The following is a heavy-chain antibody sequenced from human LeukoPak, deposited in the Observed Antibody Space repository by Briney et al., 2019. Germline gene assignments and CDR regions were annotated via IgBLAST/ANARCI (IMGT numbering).Heavy chain of an antibody. D-gene: IGHD1-26*01. CDR3: ATVQSVGGSYQDLRLNPGWFDP. V-gene: IGHV1-24*01. J-gene: IGHJ5*02. CDR2: FDPEDGET. CDR1: GYTFTTYY. Sequence: ASVKVSCKASGYTFTTYYMHWVRQAPGKGLEWMGGFDPEDGETIYAQKFQGRVTMTEDTSTDTAYMELSSLRSEDTAVYYCATVQSVGGSYQDLRLNPGWFDPWGQGTLVTVSS.